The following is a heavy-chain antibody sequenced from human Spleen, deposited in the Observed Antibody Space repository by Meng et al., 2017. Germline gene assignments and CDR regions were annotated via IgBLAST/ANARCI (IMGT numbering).Heavy chain of an antibody. CDR2: ISSSGTTI. J-gene: IGHJ4*02. Sequence: EPLGELGGGLVKPGGSLRLSCVAFGFTFSDYYMSWIRQAPGKGLEWVSYISSSGTTIYYADSVKGRFTISRDNAKNSLYLQMNSLRAEDTAVYYCASSMVRGVIFGYWGQGTLVTVSS. CDR3: ASSMVRGVIFGY. CDR1: GFTFSDYY. D-gene: IGHD3-10*01. V-gene: IGHV3-11*01.